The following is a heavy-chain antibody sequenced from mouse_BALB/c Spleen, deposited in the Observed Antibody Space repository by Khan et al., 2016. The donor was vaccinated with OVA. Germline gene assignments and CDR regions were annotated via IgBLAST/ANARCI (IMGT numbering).Heavy chain of an antibody. CDR3: AREDGDYYAMDF. CDR2: IYPGDGNT. Sequence: VQLQESGPELVKPGASVKISCKASVYAFSSSWMNWVKQRPGQGLEWIGRIYPGDGNTNYNGKFKGKATLTADKSSSTAYMQLSSLTSVDSAVYCCAREDGDYYAMDFWGQGTSVTVSS. CDR1: VYAFSSSW. J-gene: IGHJ4*01. D-gene: IGHD2-13*01. V-gene: IGHV1-82*01.